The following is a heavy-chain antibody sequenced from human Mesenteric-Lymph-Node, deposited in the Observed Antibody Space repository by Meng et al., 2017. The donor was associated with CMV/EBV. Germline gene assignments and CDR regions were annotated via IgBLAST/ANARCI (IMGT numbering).Heavy chain of an antibody. CDR1: GLTVSSYY. D-gene: IGHD3-10*01. CDR3: ARDRGRSSRGYYYGMDV. V-gene: IGHV3-53*01. J-gene: IGHJ6*02. CDR2: IYSAGTT. Sequence: GESLKISCAASGLTVSSYYMSWVRQAPGKGLEWVSDIYSAGTTYYADSVKGRFTISRDNSKNTLYLQMNNLRAEDTAVYYCARDRGRSSRGYYYGMDVWGQGTTVTVSS.